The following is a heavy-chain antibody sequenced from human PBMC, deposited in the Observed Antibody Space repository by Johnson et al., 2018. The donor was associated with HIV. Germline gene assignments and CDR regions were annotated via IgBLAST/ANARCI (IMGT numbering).Heavy chain of an antibody. CDR2: IKSKTDGGTT. D-gene: IGHD4-23*01. Sequence: VQLVESGGGVVQPGGSLRLSCAASGFTFSNAWMSWVRQAPGKGLEWVGRIKSKTDGGTTDYAAPVKGRFTISRDDSKNTLYLQMNSLRPEDTAVYYCATERAVVSANAFDIWGQGTMVTVSS. J-gene: IGHJ3*02. CDR1: GFTFSNAW. CDR3: ATERAVVSANAFDI. V-gene: IGHV3-15*01.